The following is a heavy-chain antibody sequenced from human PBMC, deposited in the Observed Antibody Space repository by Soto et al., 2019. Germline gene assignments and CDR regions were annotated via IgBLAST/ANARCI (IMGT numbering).Heavy chain of an antibody. CDR1: GDSISSYY. D-gene: IGHD1-26*01. CDR3: ARGSINVGAQVNDC. J-gene: IGHJ4*02. Sequence: KSSETLSLTCTVSGDSISSYYWSWFRQPPGKGLQWIGYVSNGGGTNYNPSLWSRVTISLDTSKNQFSLRLTSVTAGDTAVYFCARGSINVGAQVNDCWGQGTLVTVSS. CDR2: VSNGGGT. V-gene: IGHV4-59*01.